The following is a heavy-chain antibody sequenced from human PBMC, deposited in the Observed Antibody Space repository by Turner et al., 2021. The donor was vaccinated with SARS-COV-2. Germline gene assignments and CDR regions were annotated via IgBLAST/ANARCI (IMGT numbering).Heavy chain of an antibody. J-gene: IGHJ6*02. CDR3: ARDLMEVGGMDV. D-gene: IGHD3-3*01. Sequence: EVQLEESGGGLIQPGGSLRPSCSASGFTVSSNYMSWVRQAPGKGLEWVSVICSGGSTYYADSVKGRFTISRDNSKNTLYLQMNSLRAEDTAVYYCARDLMEVGGMDVWGQGTTVTVSS. V-gene: IGHV3-53*01. CDR1: GFTVSSNY. CDR2: ICSGGST.